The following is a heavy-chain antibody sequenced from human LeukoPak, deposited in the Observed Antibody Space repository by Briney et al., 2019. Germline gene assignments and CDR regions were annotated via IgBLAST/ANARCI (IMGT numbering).Heavy chain of an antibody. Sequence: ASETLSLTCTVSGGSISSSSYYWGWIRQPPGKGLEWIGSIYYSGSTYYNPSLKSRVTISVDTSKNQFSLKLSSVTAADTAVYYCARHSPPMYYYDSSGYYFDYWGQGTLVTVSS. J-gene: IGHJ4*02. V-gene: IGHV4-39*01. CDR2: IYYSGST. CDR1: GGSISSSSYY. D-gene: IGHD3-22*01. CDR3: ARHSPPMYYYDSSGYYFDY.